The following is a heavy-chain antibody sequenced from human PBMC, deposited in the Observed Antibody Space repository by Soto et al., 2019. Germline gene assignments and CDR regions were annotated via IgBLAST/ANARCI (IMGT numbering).Heavy chain of an antibody. CDR1: GDSISGYY. V-gene: IGHV4-59*01. CDR3: AKEDHRTGWDSVFDE. D-gene: IGHD6-19*01. CDR2: VYHTGST. J-gene: IGHJ4*02. Sequence: PSATLSLTCTVSGDSISGYYWSWVRQSPGKGLEWIGYVYHTGSTNYNPSLKTRVTISVDTSRNQFSLKLYSVTAADTAVYYCAKEDHRTGWDSVFDEWGQGNLVTVS.